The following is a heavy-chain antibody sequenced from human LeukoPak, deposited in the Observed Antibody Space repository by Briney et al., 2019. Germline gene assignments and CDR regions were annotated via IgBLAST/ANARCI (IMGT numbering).Heavy chain of an antibody. CDR3: ARRYYYDSSGYYSPPWYYYMDV. V-gene: IGHV1-2*02. D-gene: IGHD3-22*01. CDR2: INPNSGGT. Sequence: ASVKVSCKASGYTFTGYYMHWVRQAPGQGLEWMGWINPNSGGTNYAHKLQGRVTMTRDTSISTAYMELSRLRSDDTAVYYCARRYYYDSSGYYSPPWYYYMDVWGKGTTVTVSS. CDR1: GYTFTGYY. J-gene: IGHJ6*03.